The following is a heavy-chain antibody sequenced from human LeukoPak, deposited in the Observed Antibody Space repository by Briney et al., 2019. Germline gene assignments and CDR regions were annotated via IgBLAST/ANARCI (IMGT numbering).Heavy chain of an antibody. V-gene: IGHV4-31*03. CDR2: IYYSGST. J-gene: IGHJ4*02. CDR1: GGSISSGGYY. D-gene: IGHD6-19*01. CDR3: ARVPSYSSGRFHYFDY. Sequence: SETLSLTCTVSGGSISSGGYYWSWIRQHPGKGLEWIGYIYYSGSTYYNPSLKSRVTISVDTSKNQFSLKLSSVTAADTAVYYCARVPSYSSGRFHYFDYWGQGTLVTVSS.